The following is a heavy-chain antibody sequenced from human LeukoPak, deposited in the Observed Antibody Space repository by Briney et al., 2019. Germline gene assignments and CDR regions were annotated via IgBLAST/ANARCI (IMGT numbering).Heavy chain of an antibody. CDR3: ARDGCSSTSCYWGYYYYGMDV. J-gene: IGHJ6*02. V-gene: IGHV3-33*01. CDR1: VFTFRSYG. Sequence: GWSLRLSGAGSVFTFRSYGVRRVRQAPGKGQEWVTVIWYDGSNKYYADSVKGRFTISRDNSKNTLYLQMNSLRAEDTAVYYCARDGCSSTSCYWGYYYYGMDVWGQGTTVTVSS. D-gene: IGHD2-2*01. CDR2: IWYDGSNK.